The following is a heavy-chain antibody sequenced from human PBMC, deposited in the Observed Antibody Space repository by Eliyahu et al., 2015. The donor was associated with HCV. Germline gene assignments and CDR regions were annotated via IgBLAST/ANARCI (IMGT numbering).Heavy chain of an antibody. CDR3: ARGPPDPRRWWLQLLAVVY. V-gene: IGHV4-34*01. D-gene: IGHD5-24*01. Sequence: QVQLQQWGAGLLKPSETLSLTCAVYGGSFSGYYWSWIRQPPGKGLEWIGEINHSGSTNYHPSLKSRVTISVDTSKNQFSLKLSSVTAADTAVYYCARGPPDPRRWWLQLLAVVYWGQGTLVTVSS. CDR2: INHSGST. CDR1: GGSFSGYY. J-gene: IGHJ4*02.